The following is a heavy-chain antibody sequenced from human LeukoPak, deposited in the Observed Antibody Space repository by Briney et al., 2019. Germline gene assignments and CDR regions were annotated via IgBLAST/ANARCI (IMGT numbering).Heavy chain of an antibody. Sequence: PSETLSLTCSVSGGSISGGSYSWGWIRQPPRKGLEWIGNIDYSGTTHYNPSLKSRVTISIDTSKKQFSLKLSSVTAADTAVYCCARDRVFEGAIGDYWGQGILVTVSS. CDR2: IDYSGTT. CDR3: ARDRVFEGAIGDY. D-gene: IGHD3-3*01. V-gene: IGHV4-39*07. CDR1: GGSISGGSYS. J-gene: IGHJ4*02.